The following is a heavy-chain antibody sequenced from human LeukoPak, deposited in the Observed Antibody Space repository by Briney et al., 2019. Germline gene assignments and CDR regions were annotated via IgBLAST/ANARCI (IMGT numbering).Heavy chain of an antibody. J-gene: IGHJ4*02. Sequence: PGGSLRLSCAASGFTFSNHWRHWVRQAPGKGLVWVARINSDGSDTSHADSVEGRFTISRDNAKDTLYLQMNSLRVEDTAVYYCARNNWGIDYWGQGTLVAVSS. D-gene: IGHD7-27*01. CDR1: GFTFSNHW. CDR3: ARNNWGIDY. V-gene: IGHV3-74*01. CDR2: INSDGSDT.